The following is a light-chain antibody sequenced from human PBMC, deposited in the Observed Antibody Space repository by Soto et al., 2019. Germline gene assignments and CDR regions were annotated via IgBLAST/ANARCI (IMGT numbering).Light chain of an antibody. V-gene: IGLV2-11*01. Sequence: QSALTQPRSVSGSPGQSVTISCTGTSSDVGAYTYVSWYQQHPGKAPKLMIYDVSQRPSGVPDRFSGSKSGNTASLTISGLQAEDEADYYCCSYAGTSTYVFGSGTKSPS. CDR2: DVS. J-gene: IGLJ1*01. CDR3: CSYAGTSTYV. CDR1: SSDVGAYTY.